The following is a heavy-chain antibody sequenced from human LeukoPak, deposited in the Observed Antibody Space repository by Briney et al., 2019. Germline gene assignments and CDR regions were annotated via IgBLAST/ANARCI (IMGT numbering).Heavy chain of an antibody. CDR3: ARDPGAVAGTN. CDR1: GYSISSGYY. V-gene: IGHV4-38-2*02. J-gene: IGHJ4*02. Sequence: PSETLSLTCAVSGYSISSGYYWGWIRQPPGKGLEWIGSISHSGNTYFNPSLKSRVTISVDTSKNQFSLKLSSVTAADTAVYYCARDPGAVAGTNWGQETLVTVSS. CDR2: ISHSGNT. D-gene: IGHD6-19*01.